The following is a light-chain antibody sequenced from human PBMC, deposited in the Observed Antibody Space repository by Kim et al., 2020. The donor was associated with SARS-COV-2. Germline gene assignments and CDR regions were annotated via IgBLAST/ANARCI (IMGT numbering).Light chain of an antibody. CDR2: AAC. CDR1: QGITTS. CDR3: QQYYNYPLT. V-gene: IGKV1-16*02. J-gene: IGKJ4*01. Sequence: DIQMTQSPSSLSASVGDRVTITCRSSQGITTSLAWFQQKPGKSPKSLIYAACNLQSGVPSKFSGSGSGTDVTLTINTLQPEDFATYYCQQYYNYPLTFGGGTKVDIK.